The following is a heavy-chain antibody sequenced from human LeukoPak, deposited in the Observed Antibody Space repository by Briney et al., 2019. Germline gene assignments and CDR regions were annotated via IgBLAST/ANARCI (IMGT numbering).Heavy chain of an antibody. V-gene: IGHV3-11*04. CDR3: ASERRAS. J-gene: IGHJ5*02. Sequence: GGSLRLSCEASGFTFRDYYMNWIRQAPGKGLEWVSYISNSGNTIYYADSVKGRFTISRDNAKNSLYLQMNSLRAEDTAVYYCASERRASWGQGTLVTVSS. CDR2: ISNSGNTI. CDR1: GFTFRDYY.